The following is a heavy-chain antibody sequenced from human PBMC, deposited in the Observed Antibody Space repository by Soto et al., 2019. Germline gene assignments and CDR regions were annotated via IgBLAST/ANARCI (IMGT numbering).Heavy chain of an antibody. V-gene: IGHV3-7*05. D-gene: IGHD6-13*01. J-gene: IGHJ6*02. Sequence: PGGSLRLSCAASGFTFSSYWMSWVRQAPGKGLEWVANIKQDGSEKYYVDSVKGRFTISRDNAKNSLYLQMNSLRAEDTAVYYCAREETGTHYYYGMDVWGQGTTVTVSS. CDR1: GFTFSSYW. CDR2: IKQDGSEK. CDR3: AREETGTHYYYGMDV.